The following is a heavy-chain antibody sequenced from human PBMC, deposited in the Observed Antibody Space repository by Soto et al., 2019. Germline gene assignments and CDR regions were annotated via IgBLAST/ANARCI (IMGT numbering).Heavy chain of an antibody. CDR3: ARGNSYGVYYYYGMDV. J-gene: IGHJ6*02. CDR1: GYTFTSYD. D-gene: IGHD5-18*01. Sequence: ASVKVSCKASGYTFTSYDINWVRQATGQGLEWMGWMNPNSGNTGCAQKFQGRVTMTRNTSISTAYMELSSLRSEDTAVYYCARGNSYGVYYYYGMDVWGQGTTVTVSS. CDR2: MNPNSGNT. V-gene: IGHV1-8*01.